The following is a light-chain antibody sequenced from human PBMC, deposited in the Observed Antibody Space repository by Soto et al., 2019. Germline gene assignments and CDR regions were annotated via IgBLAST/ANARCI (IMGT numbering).Light chain of an antibody. V-gene: IGLV2-14*01. J-gene: IGLJ1*01. CDR2: DVS. Sequence: QSALTQPASVSGSPGQSITISCTGTSSDVGGYNYVSWYQQHPGKAPKLMVYDVSNRPSGVSNRFSGSKSGNTASLTISVLQAEDEADYYCSSYTSSSVLVFGTGTKVTVL. CDR3: SSYTSSSVLV. CDR1: SSDVGGYNY.